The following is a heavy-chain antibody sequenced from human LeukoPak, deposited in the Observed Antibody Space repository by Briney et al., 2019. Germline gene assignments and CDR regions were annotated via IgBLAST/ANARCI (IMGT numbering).Heavy chain of an antibody. J-gene: IGHJ4*02. CDR3: ARTYYDFWSGSDD. V-gene: IGHV4-30-2*01. CDR2: IYHSGST. Sequence: SQTLSLTCAVSGGSISSGGYSWSWIRQPPGKGLEWIGYIYHSGSTYYNPSLKSRVTISVDRSKNQFSLKLSSVTAADTAVYYCARTYYDFWSGSDDWGQGTLVTVSS. D-gene: IGHD3-3*01. CDR1: GGSISSGGYS.